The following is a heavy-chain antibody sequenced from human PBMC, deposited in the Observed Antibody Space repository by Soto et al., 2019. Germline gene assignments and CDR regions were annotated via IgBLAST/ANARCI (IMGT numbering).Heavy chain of an antibody. Sequence: EVQLVESGGGLVQPGGSLRLSCAASGFSLSSYGIHWVRQAPGKGLEWVSRINSDGSSAPYADSVRGRFTISRVNAKNIVELQMESRTAADTAVFYCAQSLGLGYYSSGSSSYDGLDVWGYGTTVTVSS. V-gene: IGHV3-74*03. D-gene: IGHD3-10*01. CDR1: GFSLSSYG. CDR2: INSDGSSA. J-gene: IGHJ6*04. CDR3: AQSLGLGYYSSGSSSYDGLDV.